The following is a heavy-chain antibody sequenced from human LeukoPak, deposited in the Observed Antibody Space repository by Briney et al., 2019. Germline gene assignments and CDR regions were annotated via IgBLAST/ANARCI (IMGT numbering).Heavy chain of an antibody. D-gene: IGHD3-3*01. Sequence: SETLSLTCTVSGDSISTYYWNWIRQSPERGLEWIGYIHSSGITYYNPALKSRVAISIDTSKNQFSLELNSVTAADTAMYFCARDTIRTDAPSFDVWGQGTMVTVSS. J-gene: IGHJ3*01. CDR1: GDSISTYY. CDR2: IHSSGIT. CDR3: ARDTIRTDAPSFDV. V-gene: IGHV4-59*01.